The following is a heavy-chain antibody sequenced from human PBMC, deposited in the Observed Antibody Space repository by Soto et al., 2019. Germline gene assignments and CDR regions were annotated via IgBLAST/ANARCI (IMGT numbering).Heavy chain of an antibody. D-gene: IGHD2-15*01. Sequence: QVQLVESGGGVVQPGRSLRLSCAASGFTFSSYAMHWVRQAPGKGLEWVAVISYDGSNKYYADSVKGRFTISRDNSKNTLYLQMNSLRAEDTAVYYCARSTLYSSAFDIWGQGTMVTVSS. CDR1: GFTFSSYA. CDR3: ARSTLYSSAFDI. J-gene: IGHJ3*02. V-gene: IGHV3-30-3*01. CDR2: ISYDGSNK.